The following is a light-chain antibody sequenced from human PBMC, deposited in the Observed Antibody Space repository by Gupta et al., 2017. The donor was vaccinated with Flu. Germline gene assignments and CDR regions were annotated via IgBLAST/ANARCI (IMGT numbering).Light chain of an antibody. CDR1: KLGEKY. CDR2: QDN. Sequence: SYDLTQPPSVSVSPGQTATITYSGYKLGEKYACWYQQKAGQSPVLVIYQDNNRPSGIPERFSGSNSGNTATLTISGTQAMDEADYYCQAWDTSTAVFGGGTKLTVL. V-gene: IGLV3-1*01. CDR3: QAWDTSTAV. J-gene: IGLJ2*01.